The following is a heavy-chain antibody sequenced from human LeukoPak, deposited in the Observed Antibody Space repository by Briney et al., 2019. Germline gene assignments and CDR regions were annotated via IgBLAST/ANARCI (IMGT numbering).Heavy chain of an antibody. CDR1: GFTFDDYA. V-gene: IGHV3-9*01. Sequence: GGSLRLSCAASGFTFDDYAMHWVRQAPGKGLEWVSGISWNSGTIYYADSVKGRFTISRDNAKNSLYLQMNSLRAEDTAVYYCARDRLYYDILTGYTNWFDPWGQGTLVTVSS. CDR3: ARDRLYYDILTGYTNWFDP. D-gene: IGHD3-9*01. J-gene: IGHJ5*02. CDR2: ISWNSGTI.